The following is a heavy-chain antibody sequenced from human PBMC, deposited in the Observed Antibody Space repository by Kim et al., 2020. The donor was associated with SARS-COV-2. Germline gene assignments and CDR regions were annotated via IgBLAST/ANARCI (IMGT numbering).Heavy chain of an antibody. V-gene: IGHV3-23*01. CDR3: AKAHSSSWGTFDY. Sequence: FSTWGRDWDGQAQGKGLEWVSATSGSGGNTFYADSGKGRFTISRDNSKNTLYLHMNSLRADDTAVYYCAKAHSSSWGTFDYWGQGTLAT. D-gene: IGHD6-6*01. CDR2: TSGSGGNT. CDR1: FSTWG. J-gene: IGHJ4*02.